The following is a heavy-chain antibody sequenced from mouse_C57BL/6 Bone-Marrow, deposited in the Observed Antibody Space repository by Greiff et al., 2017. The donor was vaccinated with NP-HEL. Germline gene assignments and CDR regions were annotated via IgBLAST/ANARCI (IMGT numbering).Heavy chain of an antibody. D-gene: IGHD2-1*01. CDR3: ARWGNPYYFDY. V-gene: IGHV1-81*01. CDR1: GYTFTSYG. Sequence: QVQLQQSGAELARPGASVKLSCKASGYTFTSYGISWVKQRPGQGLEWIGEIYPRSGNTYYNEKFKGKATLTADKSSSTAYMELRSLTSEDSAVYFCARWGNPYYFDYWGQGTTLTVSA. CDR2: IYPRSGNT. J-gene: IGHJ2*01.